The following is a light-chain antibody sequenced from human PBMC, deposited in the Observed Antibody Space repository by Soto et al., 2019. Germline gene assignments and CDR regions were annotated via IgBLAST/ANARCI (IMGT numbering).Light chain of an antibody. CDR2: RNN. V-gene: IGLV1-47*01. CDR1: SSNIGSNY. CDR3: AAWDDSLSAWV. J-gene: IGLJ3*02. Sequence: QLVLTQPPSESGTPGQRVTISCSGSSSNIGSNYVYWYQQLPGTAPKLLIYRNNQRPSGVPDRFSGSKSGTSASLAISGLRSEDEADYYCAAWDDSLSAWVFGGGTKLTVL.